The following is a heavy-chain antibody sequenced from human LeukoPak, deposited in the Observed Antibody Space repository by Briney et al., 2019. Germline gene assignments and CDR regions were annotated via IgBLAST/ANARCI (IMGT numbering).Heavy chain of an antibody. Sequence: PGGSLRLSCAASGFTFSSYSMNWVRRAPGKGLEWVSYISSSSSTIYYADSVKGRFTISRGNAENSLYLQMNSLRAEDTAVYYCATGPSGYRFLDIWGQGTMVTVSS. CDR3: ATGPSGYRFLDI. D-gene: IGHD3-16*02. J-gene: IGHJ3*02. CDR1: GFTFSSYS. V-gene: IGHV3-48*01. CDR2: ISSSSSTI.